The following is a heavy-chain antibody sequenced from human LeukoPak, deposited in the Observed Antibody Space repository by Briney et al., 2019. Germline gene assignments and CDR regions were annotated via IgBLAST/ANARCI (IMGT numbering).Heavy chain of an antibody. D-gene: IGHD7-27*01. V-gene: IGHV4-4*07. CDR1: GGSISIYY. CDR3: ARDQANWGSPDWYFDL. J-gene: IGHJ2*01. CDR2: IYTSGST. Sequence: SQTLSLTCTVSGGSISIYYWIWIPQPTGKGLVWIGRIYTSGSTNYNPSLKSRVTMSVDTSKNQFSLKLSSVTAADTAVYYCARDQANWGSPDWYFDLWGRGTLVTVAS.